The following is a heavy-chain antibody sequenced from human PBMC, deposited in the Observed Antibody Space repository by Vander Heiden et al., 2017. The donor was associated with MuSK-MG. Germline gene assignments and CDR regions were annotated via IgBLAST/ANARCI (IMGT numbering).Heavy chain of an antibody. J-gene: IGHJ4*01. Sequence: EVQLVESGGGLVQPGGSLRLSCAASGFPFSTYGMSWGRQAPGKGLEWVANIKEDGGRRYYMDAVKGRFTISRDNAENSLYLEMNSLRAEDTAVYYCATESLGGSNYFDYWGHGTLVTDSS. CDR1: GFPFSTYG. CDR2: IKEDGGRR. CDR3: ATESLGGSNYFDY. D-gene: IGHD5-12*01. V-gene: IGHV3-7*01.